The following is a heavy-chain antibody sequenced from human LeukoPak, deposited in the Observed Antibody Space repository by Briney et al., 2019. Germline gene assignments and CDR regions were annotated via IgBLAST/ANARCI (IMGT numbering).Heavy chain of an antibody. V-gene: IGHV3-48*03. Sequence: GGSLRLSCAPSGFTLSNYEMTWVRLTPGKGLQWISYVSKGGATVLYAESVKGRFTISRDNANSSLYLQMNSLRAEDTAVYFCARLSVSITRRFDLWGQGTFVTVSS. J-gene: IGHJ5*02. CDR2: VSKGGATV. CDR3: ARLSVSITRRFDL. D-gene: IGHD3-3*01. CDR1: GFTLSNYE.